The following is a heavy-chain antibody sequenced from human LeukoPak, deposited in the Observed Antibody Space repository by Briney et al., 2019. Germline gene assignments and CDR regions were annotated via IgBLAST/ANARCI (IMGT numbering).Heavy chain of an antibody. V-gene: IGHV4-4*07. CDR3: ARDRYYYDSSGYLYFDY. CDR1: GGSLSSYY. CDR2: IHNSGST. J-gene: IGHJ4*02. D-gene: IGHD3-22*01. Sequence: SETLSLTCTVSGGSLSSYYWSWIRQPAGKGLEWIGRIHNSGSTNYNPSLTSRVTMSVDTSKNQFSLKLSSVTAADTAVYYCARDRYYYDSSGYLYFDYWGQGTLVTVSS.